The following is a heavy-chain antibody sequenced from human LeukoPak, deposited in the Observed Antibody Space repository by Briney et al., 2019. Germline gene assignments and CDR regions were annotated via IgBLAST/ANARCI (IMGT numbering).Heavy chain of an antibody. CDR3: ARQPRDGHNPRPYYFDY. CDR2: MYYTGSP. V-gene: IGHV4-39*01. Sequence: SETLSLTCTVSGGSISSSTYYWGWIRQSPGRGLDWIGSMYYTGSPYYNPSLKSRVTISVDPSKKKFSLKLTSVTAADTAVYHCARQPRDGHNPRPYYFDYWGQGILITVSS. J-gene: IGHJ4*02. CDR1: GGSISSSTYY. D-gene: IGHD5-24*01.